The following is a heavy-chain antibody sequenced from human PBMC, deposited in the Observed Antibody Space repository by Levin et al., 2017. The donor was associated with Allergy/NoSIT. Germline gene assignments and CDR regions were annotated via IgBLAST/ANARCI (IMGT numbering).Heavy chain of an antibody. D-gene: IGHD3-22*01. CDR2: IYPGDSDT. V-gene: IGHV5-51*01. CDR3: ARPHYYDSSGYYGDVAAFDI. Sequence: KTGGSLRLSCKGSGYSFTSYWIGWVRQMPGKGLEWMGIIYPGDSDTRYSPSFQGQVTISADKSISTAYLQWSSLKASDTAMYYCARPHYYDSSGYYGDVAAFDIWGQGTMVTVSS. CDR1: GYSFTSYW. J-gene: IGHJ3*02.